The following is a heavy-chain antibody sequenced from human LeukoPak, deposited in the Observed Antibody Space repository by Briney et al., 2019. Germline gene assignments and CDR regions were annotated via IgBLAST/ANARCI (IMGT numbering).Heavy chain of an antibody. Sequence: GGSLRLSCVASGFTFSSYGIHWVRQAPGKWLEWGAVVSSDGSIKYNADSVKGRFTISRDTSKNTVYLQMNSLGAEDTAFYYCARGYSSSWLGYFDYWGQGTLVTVSS. V-gene: IGHV3-30*03. CDR3: ARGYSSSWLGYFDY. CDR2: VSSDGSIK. D-gene: IGHD6-13*01. CDR1: GFTFSSYG. J-gene: IGHJ4*02.